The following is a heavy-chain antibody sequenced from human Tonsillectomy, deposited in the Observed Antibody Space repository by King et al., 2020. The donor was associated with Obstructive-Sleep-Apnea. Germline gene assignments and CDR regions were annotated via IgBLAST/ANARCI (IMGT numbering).Heavy chain of an antibody. V-gene: IGHV3-30*18. CDR2: ISYDGSNK. CDR1: GFTFSSYG. J-gene: IGHJ3*02. D-gene: IGHD2-2*02. Sequence: VQLVESGGGVVQPGRSLRLSCAASGFTFSSYGMHWVRQAPGKGLEWVAVISYDGSNKYYADSVKGRFTISRDNSENTLYLQMNSLRAEDTAVYYCAKDICTSCYTWDAFDIWGQGTMVTVSS. CDR3: AKDICTSCYTWDAFDI.